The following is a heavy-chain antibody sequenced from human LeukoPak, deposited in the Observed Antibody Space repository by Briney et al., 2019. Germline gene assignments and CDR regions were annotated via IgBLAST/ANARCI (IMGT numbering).Heavy chain of an antibody. D-gene: IGHD2-2*01. V-gene: IGHV3-23*01. CDR1: GFTFSSYA. CDR3: AKRGIVVVPAAKVAGWDV. Sequence: GGSLRLSCAASGFTFSSYAMSWVRQAPGKELERVSAISGSGGSTYYADSVKGRFTISRDNSKNTLYLQMNSLRAEDTAVYYCAKRGIVVVPAAKVAGWDVWGKGTMVTVSS. J-gene: IGHJ6*04. CDR2: ISGSGGST.